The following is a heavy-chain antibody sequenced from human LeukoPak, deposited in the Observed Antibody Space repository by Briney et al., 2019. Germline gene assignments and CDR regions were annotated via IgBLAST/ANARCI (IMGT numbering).Heavy chain of an antibody. J-gene: IGHJ4*02. CDR2: IYYSGST. CDR1: GGSISSGGYY. V-gene: IGHV4-31*03. D-gene: IGHD3-3*01. CDR3: ARAGGFFSPFGY. Sequence: SETLSLTCTVSGGSISSGGYYWSWIRQHPGKGLEWIGYIYYSGSTYYNPSLKSRVTISVDTSKNQFSLKLSSVTAADTAVYYCARAGGFFSPFGYWGQGTLVTASS.